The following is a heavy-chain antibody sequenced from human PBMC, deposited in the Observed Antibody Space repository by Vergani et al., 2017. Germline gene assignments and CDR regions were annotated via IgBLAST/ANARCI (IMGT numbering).Heavy chain of an antibody. J-gene: IGHJ5*02. CDR3: ARHGDIVVVPAADANWFDP. D-gene: IGHD2-2*01. V-gene: IGHV4-39*01. CDR1: GGSISSSSYY. CDR2: IYYSGST. Sequence: QLQLQESGPGLVKPSETLSLTCTVSGGSISSSSYYWGWIRQPPGKGLEWIGSIYYSGSTYYNPSLKSRVTISVYTSKNQFSLKLSSVTAADTAVYYCARHGDIVVVPAADANWFDPWGQGTLVTVSS.